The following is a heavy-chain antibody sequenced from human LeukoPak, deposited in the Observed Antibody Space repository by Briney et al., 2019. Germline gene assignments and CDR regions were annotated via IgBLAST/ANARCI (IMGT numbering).Heavy chain of an antibody. V-gene: IGHV1-24*01. CDR3: ATEGVGATTWDLDY. J-gene: IGHJ4*02. CDR2: FDPEDGET. Sequence: ASVKVSCKVSGYTLTELSMHWVRQAPGKGREWMGGFDPEDGETIYAQKFQGRVTMTEDTSTDTAYMELSSLRSEDTAVYYCATEGVGATTWDLDYWGQGTLVTVSS. D-gene: IGHD1-26*01. CDR1: GYTLTELS.